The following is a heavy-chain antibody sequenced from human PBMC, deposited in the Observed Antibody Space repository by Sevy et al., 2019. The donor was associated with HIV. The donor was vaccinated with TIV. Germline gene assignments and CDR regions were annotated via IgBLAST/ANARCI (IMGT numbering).Heavy chain of an antibody. V-gene: IGHV4-59*01. CDR1: GGSLDIFG. CDR3: ARDNWGSIDY. D-gene: IGHD7-27*01. Sequence: GSLRLSCTVSGGSLDIFGWTWVRQPPGKGLEWIGYAYYNGGPNYNPSIKSRLTIPVGTSARQFSLHLNSVTAADTAIYYCARDNWGSIDYWGQGILVTVSS. J-gene: IGHJ4*02. CDR2: AYYNGGP.